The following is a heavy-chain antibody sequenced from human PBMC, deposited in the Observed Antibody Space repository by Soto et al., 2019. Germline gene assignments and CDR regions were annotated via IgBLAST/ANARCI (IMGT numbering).Heavy chain of an antibody. CDR2: IGGTDGKT. CDR1: GFTFSSYA. D-gene: IGHD3-10*01. Sequence: GGSLRLSCAASGFTFSSYAMSWVRQAPGKGLEWVAAIGGTDGKTYYADSVKGRFTISRDNSAKTLYLQMSRLRAEDTAVYFCAKGMFSSSPAAAGSFDYWGQGALVTVSS. V-gene: IGHV3-23*01. CDR3: AKGMFSSSPAAAGSFDY. J-gene: IGHJ4*02.